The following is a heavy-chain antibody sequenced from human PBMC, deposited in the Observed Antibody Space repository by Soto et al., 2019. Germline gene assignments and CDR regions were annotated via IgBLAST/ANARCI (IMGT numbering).Heavy chain of an antibody. Sequence: EVLLLEPGGGLVHPGGSLRLSCAASGFTFNTFAMTWFRQAPGKGLEWVSALSGSGSLSYYADSVKGRFTISRDNSKNTMYLQMNNLRVDETAVYFCARDRGGALDSWGQGTLVTVSS. D-gene: IGHD2-15*01. V-gene: IGHV3-23*01. CDR1: GFTFNTFA. CDR2: LSGSGSLS. J-gene: IGHJ4*02. CDR3: ARDRGGALDS.